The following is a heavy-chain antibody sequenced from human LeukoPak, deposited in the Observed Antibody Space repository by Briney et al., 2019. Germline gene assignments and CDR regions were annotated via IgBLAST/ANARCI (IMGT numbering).Heavy chain of an antibody. CDR3: ARGGSESDY. V-gene: IGHV3-7*01. CDR2: IKEDGSVR. CDR1: GFTFSNYW. J-gene: IGHJ4*02. Sequence: GGSLRLSCAASGFTFSNYWMTWVRQAPGKGLEWVANIKEDGSVRHCVDSVKGRFTISRDNAKNSLYLQMNSLRAEDTAVYYCARGGSESDYWGQGTLVSVSS.